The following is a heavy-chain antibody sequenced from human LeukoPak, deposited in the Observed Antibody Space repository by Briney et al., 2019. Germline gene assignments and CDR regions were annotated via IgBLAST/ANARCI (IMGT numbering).Heavy chain of an antibody. CDR3: AHRRPNNDALTWFDP. Sequence: SGPTLVKPTQTLTLTCTFSGFSLSTSGVGVGWIRQPRGKALEWLALIYWDDDKRYSPSLRSGLTITKDTSKNQVVLTMTNMEPVDTATYYCAHRRPNNDALTWFDPWGQGTLVTVSS. V-gene: IGHV2-5*02. D-gene: IGHD1/OR15-1a*01. CDR1: GFSLSTSGVG. CDR2: IYWDDDK. J-gene: IGHJ5*02.